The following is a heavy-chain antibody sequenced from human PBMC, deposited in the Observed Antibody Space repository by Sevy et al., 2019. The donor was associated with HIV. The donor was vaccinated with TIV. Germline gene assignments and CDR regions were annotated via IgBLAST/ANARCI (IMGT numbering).Heavy chain of an antibody. J-gene: IGHJ6*02. V-gene: IGHV5-51*01. D-gene: IGHD4-17*01. CDR2: IYPDDSDT. CDR3: ARHHASYGVTGYYYYSGLDV. CDR1: EYSFRTYW. Sequence: GESLKISCKGSEYSFRTYWIGWVRQMPGKGLEWVGIIYPDDSDTRYSQSFQGQVTISADKTINTAYPQWNSLRALDRAMYYCARHHASYGVTGYYYYSGLDVWGQGTTVTVSS.